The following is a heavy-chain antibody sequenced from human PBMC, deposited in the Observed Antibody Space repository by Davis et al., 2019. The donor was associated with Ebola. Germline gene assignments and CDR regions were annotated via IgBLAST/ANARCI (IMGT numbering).Heavy chain of an antibody. CDR1: GFTFSSSW. Sequence: GESLKISCAASGFTFSSSWMTWVRQAPEKGLEWVATIKADGSAKYYVDSVKGRFTISRDNVKNSLYLQMDSLRAEDTAVYYCARWASMGYWGQGTLVTVSS. J-gene: IGHJ4*02. V-gene: IGHV3-7*01. CDR2: IKADGSAK. D-gene: IGHD1-26*01. CDR3: ARWASMGY.